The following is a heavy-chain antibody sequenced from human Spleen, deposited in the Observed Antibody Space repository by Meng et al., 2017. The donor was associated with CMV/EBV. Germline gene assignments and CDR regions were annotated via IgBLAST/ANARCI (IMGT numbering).Heavy chain of an antibody. D-gene: IGHD1-1*01. CDR2: ISGTGDTT. V-gene: IGHV3-23*01. Sequence: GESLKISCAASGFTFTNSAMGWVRQAPGKGLEWVSSISGTGDTTYYADSVKGRFAISRDNSKNTLYLQMNSLRAEDTAVYYCARGLLGTFDYWGQGTLVTVSS. CDR3: ARGLLGTFDY. CDR1: GFTFTNSA. J-gene: IGHJ4*02.